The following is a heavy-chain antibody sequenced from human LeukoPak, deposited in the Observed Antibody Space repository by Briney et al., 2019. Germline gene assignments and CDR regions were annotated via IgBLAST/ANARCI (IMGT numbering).Heavy chain of an antibody. J-gene: IGHJ6*03. CDR1: GYTLTELS. V-gene: IGHV1-24*01. D-gene: IGHD3-3*01. Sequence: ASVKVPCKVSGYTLTELSMHWVRQAPGKGLEWMGGFDPEDGETIYAQKFQGRVTVTEDTSTDTAYMELSSLRSEDTAVYYCATATSEWSTRYYYYMDVWGKGTTVTVSS. CDR2: FDPEDGET. CDR3: ATATSEWSTRYYYYMDV.